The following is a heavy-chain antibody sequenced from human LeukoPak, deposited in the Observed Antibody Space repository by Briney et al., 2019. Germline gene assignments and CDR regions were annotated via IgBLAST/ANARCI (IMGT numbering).Heavy chain of an antibody. CDR2: ISGSGGST. J-gene: IGHJ4*02. CDR1: GFTFSSYA. CDR3: AKDSTSYYGSGSSFDY. D-gene: IGHD3-10*01. V-gene: IGHV3-23*01. Sequence: GGSLRLACAGSGFTFSSYAMSWVSQAPGKGLERVPAISGSGGSTYYADSVKGRFTISRDNSKNTLYLQMNSLRAEDTAVYYCAKDSTSYYGSGSSFDYRGQETLVTVSS.